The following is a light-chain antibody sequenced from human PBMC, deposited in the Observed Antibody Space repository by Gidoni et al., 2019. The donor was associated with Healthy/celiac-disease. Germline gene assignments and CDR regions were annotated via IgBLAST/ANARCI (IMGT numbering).Light chain of an antibody. V-gene: IGLV2-23*01. J-gene: IGLJ3*02. CDR1: SSDVGSYNL. CDR2: EGS. Sequence: QSALTQPASGSGSPGQSITISCTGTSSDVGSYNLVSWYQQHPGKAPKLMIYEGSKRPSGFSNRFSGSKSGNTASLTISGLQAEDEADYYCCSYAGSSTSWMFGGGTKLTVL. CDR3: CSYAGSSTSWM.